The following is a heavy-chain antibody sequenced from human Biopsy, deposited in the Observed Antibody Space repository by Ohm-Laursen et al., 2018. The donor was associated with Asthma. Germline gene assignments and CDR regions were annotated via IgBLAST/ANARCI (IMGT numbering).Heavy chain of an antibody. Sequence: SDTLSLTCTVSGDSIISSDYYWAWIRQPPGKGLEWIGTVYYSGSTYFSPSLQSRVILSVAASKSQFSLRLSSGTAADTAVYYCAKPDRRYRTYRYYYYGMDVWGQGTTVTVSS. CDR2: VYYSGST. CDR3: AKPDRRYRTYRYYYYGMDV. J-gene: IGHJ6*02. CDR1: GDSIISSDYY. D-gene: IGHD1-26*01. V-gene: IGHV4-39*01.